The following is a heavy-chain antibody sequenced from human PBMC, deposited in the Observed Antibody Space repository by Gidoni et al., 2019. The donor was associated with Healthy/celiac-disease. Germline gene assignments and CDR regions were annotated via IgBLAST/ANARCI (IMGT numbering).Heavy chain of an antibody. Sequence: QVQLVESGGGLVKPGGSLRLPGAASGFTFSDYYMSWIRQAPGKGLEWVSYISSSGSTIYYADSVKGRFTISRDNAKTSLYLQMNSLRAEDTAVYYCARDVTMIVVAPHDAFDIWGQGTMVTVSS. V-gene: IGHV3-11*01. CDR1: GFTFSDYY. D-gene: IGHD3-22*01. J-gene: IGHJ3*02. CDR2: ISSSGSTI. CDR3: ARDVTMIVVAPHDAFDI.